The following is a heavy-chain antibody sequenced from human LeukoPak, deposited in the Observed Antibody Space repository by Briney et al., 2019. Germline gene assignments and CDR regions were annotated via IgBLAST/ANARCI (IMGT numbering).Heavy chain of an antibody. CDR1: GFPFSSYG. V-gene: IGHV3-33*06. CDR2: IWYDGSNK. Sequence: GGSLRLSCAASGFPFSSYGMHWVRQAPGKGLDWVAVIWYDGSNKYYADSVKGRFTISRDNSKNTLYLQMNSLRAEDTAVYYCAKDRCSSSPDLCNWFDPWGQGTLVTVSS. D-gene: IGHD6-6*01. CDR3: AKDRCSSSPDLCNWFDP. J-gene: IGHJ5*02.